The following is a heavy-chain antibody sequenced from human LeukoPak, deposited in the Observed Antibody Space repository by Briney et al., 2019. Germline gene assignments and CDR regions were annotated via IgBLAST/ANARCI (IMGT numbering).Heavy chain of an antibody. Sequence: SETLSLTCTVSGGSISSYYWSWIRQPPGKGLEWIGYIYYSGSTNYNPSLKSRVTISVDTSKNQFSLKLSSVTAADTAVYYCASHGAYDAFDIWGQGTMVTVSS. D-gene: IGHD4-17*01. CDR1: GGSISSYY. J-gene: IGHJ3*02. CDR3: ASHGAYDAFDI. V-gene: IGHV4-59*01. CDR2: IYYSGST.